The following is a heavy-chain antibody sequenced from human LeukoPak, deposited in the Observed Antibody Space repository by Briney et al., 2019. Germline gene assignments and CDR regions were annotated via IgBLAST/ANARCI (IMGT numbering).Heavy chain of an antibody. CDR3: ARDTNSAGAYFDY. CDR1: GFTFSSYS. CDR2: ISSSSSYI. Sequence: GGSLRLSCAASGFTFSSYSMNWVRQAPGKGLEWVSSISSSSSYIYYADSVKGRFTISRDNAKNSLYLQMNSPRAEDTAVYYCARDTNSAGAYFDYWGQGTLVTVSS. D-gene: IGHD2-21*01. V-gene: IGHV3-21*01. J-gene: IGHJ4*02.